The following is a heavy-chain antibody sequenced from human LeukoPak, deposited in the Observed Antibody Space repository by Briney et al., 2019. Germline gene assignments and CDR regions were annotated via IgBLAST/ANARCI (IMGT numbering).Heavy chain of an antibody. D-gene: IGHD6-6*01. CDR1: GFTFSSYS. CDR3: ARGRCSECSSSSIQDDAFDI. V-gene: IGHV3-21*01. CDR2: ISSSSSYI. J-gene: IGHJ3*02. Sequence: GGSLRLSCAASGFTFSSYSMNWVRQAPGKGLEWASSISSSSSYIYYADSVKGRFTISRDNAKNSLYLQMNSLRAEDTAVYYCARGRCSECSSSSIQDDAFDIWGQGTMVTVSS.